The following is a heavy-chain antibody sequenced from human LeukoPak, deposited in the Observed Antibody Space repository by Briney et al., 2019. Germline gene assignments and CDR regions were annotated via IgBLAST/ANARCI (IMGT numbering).Heavy chain of an antibody. V-gene: IGHV1-69*13. CDR3: ARSFSGRRNYFDY. CDR2: IIPIFGTA. CDR1: GGTFSSYA. Sequence: SVKVSCKASGGTFSSYAISWVRQAPGQGLEWMGGIIPIFGTANYAQKFQGRVTVTADESTSTAYMELSSLRSEDTAVYYCARSFSGRRNYFDYWGQGTLVTVSS. J-gene: IGHJ4*02. D-gene: IGHD6-19*01.